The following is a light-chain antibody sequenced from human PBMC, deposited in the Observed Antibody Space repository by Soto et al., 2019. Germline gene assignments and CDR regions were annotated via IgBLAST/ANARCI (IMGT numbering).Light chain of an antibody. V-gene: IGLV2-14*03. Sequence: QSVLTQPASVSGSPGQSITVSCTGTSSDVGGYNYVSWYQQHPGKAPRLMIYDVTNRPSGVSDRFSGFKSGNTASLTISGLQSEDAADYYCSSYRRGSTYVFGTGTKVTVL. J-gene: IGLJ1*01. CDR2: DVT. CDR1: SSDVGGYNY. CDR3: SSYRRGSTYV.